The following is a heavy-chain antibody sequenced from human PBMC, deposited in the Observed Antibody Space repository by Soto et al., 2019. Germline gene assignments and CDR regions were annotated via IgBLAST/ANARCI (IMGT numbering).Heavy chain of an antibody. CDR3: ARRSHRSGSGSFTEK. J-gene: IGHJ4*02. V-gene: IGHV4-39*01. CDR2: IYDNGGT. CDR1: GDSISSKNYY. Sequence: PSWTLYLTCTVSGDSISSKNYYWEWIRLPPGKGLEWIGSIYDNGGTSYNPSLKSRVTIHVETPKKQISLKLKSVTAADSALYYCARRSHRSGSGSFTEKWGQGTLVPVSS. D-gene: IGHD3-10*01.